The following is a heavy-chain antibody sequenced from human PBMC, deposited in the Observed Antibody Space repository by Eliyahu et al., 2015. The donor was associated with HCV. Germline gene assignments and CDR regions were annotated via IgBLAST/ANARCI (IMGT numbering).Heavy chain of an antibody. CDR2: IDPSDSYT. Sequence: EVQLVQSGAEVKKPGESLRISCKGSGYSFTSYWISWVRQMPGKGLEWMGRIDPSDSYTNYSPSFQGHVTISADKSISTAYLQWSSLKASDTAMYYCARGYSYGFYYYYYGMDVWGQGTTVTVSS. CDR3: ARGYSYGFYYYYYGMDV. V-gene: IGHV5-10-1*03. D-gene: IGHD5-18*01. J-gene: IGHJ6*02. CDR1: GYSFTSYW.